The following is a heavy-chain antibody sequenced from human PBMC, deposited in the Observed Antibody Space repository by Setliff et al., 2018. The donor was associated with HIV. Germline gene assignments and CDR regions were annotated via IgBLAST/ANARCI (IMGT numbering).Heavy chain of an antibody. CDR1: GYTFTSYA. CDR2: MNPDSGNT. J-gene: IGHJ6*03. CDR3: ARVPVSSYYYYMDV. V-gene: IGHV1-3*01. Sequence: ASVKVSCKASGYTFTSYAMHWVRQAPGQRLEWMGWMNPDSGNTGCTQKFQGRVTMTTDTSTSTAYMELRSLRSDDSAVYYCARVPVSSYYYYMDVWGKGTTVTVS. D-gene: IGHD6-13*01.